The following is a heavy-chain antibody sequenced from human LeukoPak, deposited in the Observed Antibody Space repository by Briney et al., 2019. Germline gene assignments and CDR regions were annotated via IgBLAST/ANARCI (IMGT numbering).Heavy chain of an antibody. D-gene: IGHD6-19*01. CDR1: GGSISSYY. CDR3: ARGPRSGWPTTG. V-gene: IGHV4-59*08. J-gene: IGHJ4*02. CDR2: IYYSGST. Sequence: SETLSLTCTVSGGSISSYYWSWIRQPPGKGLEWIGYIYYSGSTNYNPSLKSRVTISVDTSKNQFSLKLSSVTAADTAVYYCARGPRSGWPTTGWDQGTLVTVSS.